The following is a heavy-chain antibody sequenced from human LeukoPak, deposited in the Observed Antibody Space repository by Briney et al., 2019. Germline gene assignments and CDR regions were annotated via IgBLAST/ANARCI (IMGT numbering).Heavy chain of an antibody. CDR3: ANGPHYNILTGFYKVRSHLDY. CDR2: MRYDGSNT. D-gene: IGHD3-9*01. Sequence: SGGSLRLTCAESGFTFSNYGMHWVLQAPGKGLEWLAFMRYDGSNTHYADSVKGRFTISRDNSKNTLFLQMNSLRSEDTALYYCANGPHYNILTGFYKVRSHLDYWGQGTLVTVSS. V-gene: IGHV3-30*02. CDR1: GFTFSNYG. J-gene: IGHJ4*02.